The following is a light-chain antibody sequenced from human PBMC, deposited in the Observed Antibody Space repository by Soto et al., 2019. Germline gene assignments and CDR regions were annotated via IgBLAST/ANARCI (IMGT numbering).Light chain of an antibody. CDR2: TNN. CDR3: AAWDDSLNGGV. V-gene: IGLV1-44*01. Sequence: QTVVTQPPSASGTPGQRVTISCSGSSSNIGINTVSWYQQFAGTAPKLLIKTNNQRPSGVPDRFSGSKSGTSASLAISGLQSEDEADYYCAAWDDSLNGGVFGGGTKLTVL. CDR1: SSNIGINT. J-gene: IGLJ3*02.